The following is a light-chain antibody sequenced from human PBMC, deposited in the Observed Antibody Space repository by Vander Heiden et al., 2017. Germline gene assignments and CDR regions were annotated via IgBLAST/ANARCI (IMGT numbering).Light chain of an antibody. CDR2: AAS. Sequence: AIRMTESPSSFSASTGDRVTITCRASQGISSYLAWYQQKPGKAPKLLIYAASTLQSGVPSRFSGIGSGTDFTLTICCLQSEDFATYYCQQYDSYPITFGQGTRLEIK. J-gene: IGKJ5*01. V-gene: IGKV1-8*01. CDR1: QGISSY. CDR3: QQYDSYPIT.